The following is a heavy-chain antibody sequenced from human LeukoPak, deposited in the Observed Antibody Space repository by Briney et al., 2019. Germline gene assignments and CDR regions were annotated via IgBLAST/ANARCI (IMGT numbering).Heavy chain of an antibody. CDR2: INPNSGGT. J-gene: IGHJ5*02. V-gene: IGHV1-2*02. CDR3: ARDIVMVTYWFDP. D-gene: IGHD3-16*01. Sequence: ASVKVSCKASGYTFTGYYMHWVRQAPGQGLEWMGWINPNSGGTNYAQKFQGRVTMTRDTSISTVYMELSRLRSDYTAVYYCARDIVMVTYWFDPWGQGTLVTVSS. CDR1: GYTFTGYY.